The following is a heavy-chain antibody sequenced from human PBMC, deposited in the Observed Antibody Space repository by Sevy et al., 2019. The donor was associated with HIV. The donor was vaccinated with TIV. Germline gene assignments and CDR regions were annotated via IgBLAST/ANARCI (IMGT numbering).Heavy chain of an antibody. CDR3: ARISTVRVKFNWFDP. V-gene: IGHV1-18*01. CDR2: IGAYNGNI. CDR1: GYTFDSYG. Sequence: ASVKVSCKASGYTFDSYGISWVRQAPGQGLEWMGWIGAYNGNIKYAQNIQDRVTMTTDASTCTAYMELSRLRSDGTGVYFSARISTVRVKFNWFDPWGQGTLVTVSS. D-gene: IGHD3-10*01. J-gene: IGHJ5*02.